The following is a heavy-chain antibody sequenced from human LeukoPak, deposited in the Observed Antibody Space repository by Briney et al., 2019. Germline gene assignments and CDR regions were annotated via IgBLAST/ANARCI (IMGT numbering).Heavy chain of an antibody. J-gene: IGHJ6*02. Sequence: PGGSLRLSCAASGFSFSTYRMNWVRQAPGKGLEWVSSISSSSTTIYYADSVEGRFTISRDNAKNSLYLQMSSLRDEDTAVYCCARDSYYYYVMDVWGQGTTVTVSS. CDR1: GFSFSTYR. CDR3: ARDSYYYYVMDV. V-gene: IGHV3-48*02. CDR2: ISSSSTTI.